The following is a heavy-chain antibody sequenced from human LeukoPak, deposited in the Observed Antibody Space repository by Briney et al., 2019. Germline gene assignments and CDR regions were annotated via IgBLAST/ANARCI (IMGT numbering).Heavy chain of an antibody. CDR2: ISSSGSTI. CDR1: GFTFSSYE. J-gene: IGHJ3*02. Sequence: GGSLRLSCAASGFTFSSYEMNWVRQAPGKGLEWVSYISSSGSTIYYADSVKGRFTISRDNAKNSLYLQMSSLRAEDTAVYYCARIGFGGDAFDIWGQGTMVTVSS. V-gene: IGHV3-48*03. D-gene: IGHD3-10*01. CDR3: ARIGFGGDAFDI.